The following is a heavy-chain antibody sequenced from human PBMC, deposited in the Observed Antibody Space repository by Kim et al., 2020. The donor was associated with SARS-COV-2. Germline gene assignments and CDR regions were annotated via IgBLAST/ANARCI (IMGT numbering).Heavy chain of an antibody. CDR2: IFYSGST. V-gene: IGHV4-31*03. J-gene: IGHJ6*02. CDR1: GGSINRGGCY. D-gene: IGHD6-6*01. CDR3: ARDRVFSIEDRGGYYYYAMDV. Sequence: SETLSLTCTVSGGSINRGGCYWSWIRQHPGKGLEWIGHIFYSGSTYYNPSLKSRVIISVDKSKNQFSLKVSSVTAADTAVYYCARDRVFSIEDRGGYYYYAMDVWGQGTTVTVSS.